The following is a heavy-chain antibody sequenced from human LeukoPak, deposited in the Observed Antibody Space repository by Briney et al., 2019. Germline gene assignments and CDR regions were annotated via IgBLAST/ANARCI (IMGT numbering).Heavy chain of an antibody. CDR3: ARQRDQAATLDY. D-gene: IGHD2-15*01. CDR2: ISTSGKTI. Sequence: GGSLRLSCAASGFTFSGYEMNWVRQAPGKGLEWISYISTSGKTIYYADSVKGRFTISRDNAKNSLYLQMNSLRAEDTSVYYCARQRDQAATLDYWGQGTLVTVSS. CDR1: GFTFSGYE. J-gene: IGHJ4*02. V-gene: IGHV3-48*03.